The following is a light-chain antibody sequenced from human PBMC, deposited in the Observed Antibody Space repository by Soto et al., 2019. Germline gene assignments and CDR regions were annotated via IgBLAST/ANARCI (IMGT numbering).Light chain of an antibody. V-gene: IGKV3-15*01. CDR3: HQYYDWPLYT. J-gene: IGKJ2*01. Sequence: EIVMTQSPATLSVSPGERATLSCRASQSVYSNLAWYQQKPGQAPRLLISGASTRATGIPARFSGSGSGTEFTLTISSLQSEDFAVYFCHQYYDWPLYTFGQGTKLEIK. CDR1: QSVYSN. CDR2: GAS.